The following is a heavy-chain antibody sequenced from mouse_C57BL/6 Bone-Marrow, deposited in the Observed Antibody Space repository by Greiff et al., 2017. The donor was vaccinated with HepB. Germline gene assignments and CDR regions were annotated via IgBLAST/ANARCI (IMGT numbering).Heavy chain of an antibody. CDR2: IHPNSGST. CDR1: GYTFTSYW. Sequence: QVQLQQPRAELVKPGASVKLSCKASGYTFTSYWMHWVKQRPGQGLEWIGMIHPNSGSTNYNEKFKSKATLTVDKSSSTAYMQLSSLTSEDSAVYYCTRRGIYDYALYYWGQGTTLTVSS. D-gene: IGHD2-4*01. V-gene: IGHV1-64*01. J-gene: IGHJ2*01. CDR3: TRRGIYDYALYY.